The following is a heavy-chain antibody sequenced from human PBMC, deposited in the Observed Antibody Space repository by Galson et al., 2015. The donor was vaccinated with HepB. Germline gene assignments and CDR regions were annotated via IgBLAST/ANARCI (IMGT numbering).Heavy chain of an antibody. J-gene: IGHJ5*02. CDR1: GFTLSSYW. D-gene: IGHD3-3*01. CDR3: ARDADFWSGYSGWFDP. CDR2: IKQDGSEK. Sequence: SLRLSCAASGFTLSSYWMSWVRQAPGKGLEWVANIKQDGSEKYYVDSVKGRFTISRDNAKNLLYLQMNSLRAEDTAVYYCARDADFWSGYSGWFDPWGQGTLVTVSS. V-gene: IGHV3-7*03.